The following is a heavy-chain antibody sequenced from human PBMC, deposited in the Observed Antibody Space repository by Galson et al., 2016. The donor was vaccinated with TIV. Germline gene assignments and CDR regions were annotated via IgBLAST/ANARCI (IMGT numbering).Heavy chain of an antibody. D-gene: IGHD3-10*01. CDR3: ARGREVFQGFGESRMYYFDY. CDR2: IYYSGRT. CDR1: GGSISSGGYY. Sequence: TLSLTCTVSGGSISSGGYYWSWIRQHPGKDLEWIGYIYYSGRTYYSPSLQSRLTISVDSSKNQFSLRLSSVTAADTAVYYCARGREVFQGFGESRMYYFDYWGQGTLVTVSS. J-gene: IGHJ4*02. V-gene: IGHV4-31*03.